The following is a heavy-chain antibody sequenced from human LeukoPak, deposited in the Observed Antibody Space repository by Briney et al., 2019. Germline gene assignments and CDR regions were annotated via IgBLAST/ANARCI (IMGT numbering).Heavy chain of an antibody. Sequence: SETLSRTGTVSGGSISSSSYYWGWIRQPPGKGLEWSGSIYYSGNTYYNPSLNTRTTISVATTNNRLSLRLSSVTTADTAVFYCARDHEGLDYWGQGTLVTVSS. CDR1: GGSISSSSYY. J-gene: IGHJ4*02. CDR3: ARDHEGLDY. CDR2: IYYSGNT. V-gene: IGHV4-39*07.